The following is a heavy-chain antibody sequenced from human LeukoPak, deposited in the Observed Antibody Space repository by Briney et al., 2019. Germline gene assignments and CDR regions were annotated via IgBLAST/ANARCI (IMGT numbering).Heavy chain of an antibody. J-gene: IGHJ5*02. Sequence: PGGSLRLSCAASGFTLSSHWMHWVRQAPEKGLVGVAHINADGSGAYYAASVKGRFTISRDNAKNTLYLQMRSLTAEDTAVYYCVRGALRDCSYTSCTRGNWFDPWGQGTLVTVSS. V-gene: IGHV3-74*01. D-gene: IGHD2-2*01. CDR1: GFTLSSHW. CDR2: INADGSGA. CDR3: VRGALRDCSYTSCTRGNWFDP.